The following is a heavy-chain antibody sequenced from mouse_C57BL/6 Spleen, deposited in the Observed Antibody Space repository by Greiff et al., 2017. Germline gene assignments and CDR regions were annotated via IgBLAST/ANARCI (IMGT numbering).Heavy chain of an antibody. CDR2: IYPGSGST. D-gene: IGHD3-2*02. CDR3: ASTFSGYDAMDY. J-gene: IGHJ4*01. Sequence: QVQLQQPGAELVKPGASVKMSCKASGYTFTSSWITWVKQRPGQGLEWIGDIYPGSGSTNYNEKFKSKATLTVDTSSSTAYMQLSSLTSEDSAVYYCASTFSGYDAMDYWGQGTSVTVSS. V-gene: IGHV1-55*01. CDR1: GYTFTSSW.